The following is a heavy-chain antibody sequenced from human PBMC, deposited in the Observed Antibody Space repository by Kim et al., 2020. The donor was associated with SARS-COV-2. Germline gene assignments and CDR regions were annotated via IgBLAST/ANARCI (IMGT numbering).Heavy chain of an antibody. CDR1: GFTFSDYY. D-gene: IGHD3-16*02. CDR2: ISSSGSTI. CDR3: ARYANEARFYNIWGSYRPKHVDY. J-gene: IGHJ4*02. Sequence: GGSLRLSCAASGFTFSDYYMSWIRQAPGKGLEWVSYISSSGSTIYYADSEKGRFTISRDNAKNSLYLQRNSLRAEDTAVYYCARYANEARFYNIWGSYRPKHVDYWGQGTLVTVSS. V-gene: IGHV3-11*01.